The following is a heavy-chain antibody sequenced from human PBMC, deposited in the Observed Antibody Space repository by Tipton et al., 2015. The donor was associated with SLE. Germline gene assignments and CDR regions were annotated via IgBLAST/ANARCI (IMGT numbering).Heavy chain of an antibody. V-gene: IGHV4-61*09. CDR2: IYTSGTT. J-gene: IGHJ6*02. Sequence: TLSLTCAVSGGSISSSNNYGDWIRQPPGKGLEWIGHIYTSGTTNYNPSLKSRVTILMDTSKNQFSLKLTSVTAADTAVYYCARRRGSSNWYSRYGMDVWGQGTTVTVSS. CDR3: ARRRGSSNWYSRYGMDV. CDR1: GGSISSSNNY. D-gene: IGHD6-13*01.